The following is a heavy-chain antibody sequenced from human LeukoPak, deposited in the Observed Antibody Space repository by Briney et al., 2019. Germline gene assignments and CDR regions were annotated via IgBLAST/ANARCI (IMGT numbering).Heavy chain of an antibody. CDR2: MNADGRTI. CDR1: GFTFSSSW. D-gene: IGHD1-7*01. V-gene: IGHV3-74*01. CDR3: ARAENYYFDL. Sequence: LSGGSLRLSCAASGFTFSSSWMHWVRQGPGKGLVWVARMNADGRTINYADSVKGRFTISRDNAKNTLYLQMNSLRTEDAAVYYCARAENYYFDLWGRGTQVTVSS. J-gene: IGHJ2*01.